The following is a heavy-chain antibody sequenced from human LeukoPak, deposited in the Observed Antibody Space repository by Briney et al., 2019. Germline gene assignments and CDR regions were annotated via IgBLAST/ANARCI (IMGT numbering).Heavy chain of an antibody. V-gene: IGHV1-46*01. Sequence: ASVKVSCKASGYTFPSYFMHWVRRAPGQGLEWMGIINPTGGSTTYAQKFQGRVTMTRDTSTSTVYMELSSLRSDDTAMYYCARYSAARPGDYWGQGTLVTVSS. CDR3: ARYSAARPGDY. CDR2: INPTGGST. J-gene: IGHJ4*02. D-gene: IGHD6-6*01. CDR1: GYTFPSYF.